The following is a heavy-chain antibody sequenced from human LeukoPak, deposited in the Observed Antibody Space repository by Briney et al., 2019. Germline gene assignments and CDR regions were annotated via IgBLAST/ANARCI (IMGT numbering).Heavy chain of an antibody. CDR1: GFTFSGYY. Sequence: SGGSLRLSCAASGFTFSGYYMSWIRQAPGKGLEWVSYISSSGSTIYYAASVKGRFTITRDNAKNSLYLQMHSLRAEDTAVYYCASDFGEDSRGYYSIDYGGQGTLVTVPS. CDR3: ASDFGEDSRGYYSIDY. J-gene: IGHJ4*02. D-gene: IGHD3-22*01. CDR2: ISSSGSTI. V-gene: IGHV3-11*04.